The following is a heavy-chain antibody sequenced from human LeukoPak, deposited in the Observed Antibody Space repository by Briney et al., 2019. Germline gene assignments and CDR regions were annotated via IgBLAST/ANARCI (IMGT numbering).Heavy chain of an antibody. D-gene: IGHD3-22*01. J-gene: IGHJ4*02. CDR3: SRDSSGYSYYFDY. V-gene: IGHV3-49*03. CDR2: IRGKAYGGTT. Sequence: GSLRLSCTASGFNFGDYGMSWFRQAPGKGLEWVGFIRGKAYGGTTEYAASVKGRFTISRDDSKSFAYLQMNSLKTEDTAVYYCSRDSSGYSYYFDYWGQGTLVTVSS. CDR1: GFNFGDYG.